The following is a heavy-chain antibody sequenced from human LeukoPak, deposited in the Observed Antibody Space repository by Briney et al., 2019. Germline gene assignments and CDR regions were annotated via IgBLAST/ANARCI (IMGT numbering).Heavy chain of an antibody. Sequence: ASVKVSCKASGYRFDGYCLHWVRQAPGQGLEWMGWITPNRGDIRIAQKFRGRVTLTRDTSFSTAYMELTGLTSDDTAVYYCARGITMVRGAQRYYFDYWGQGTLVTVSS. CDR2: ITPNRGDI. V-gene: IGHV1-2*02. CDR1: GYRFDGYC. CDR3: ARGITMVRGAQRYYFDY. D-gene: IGHD3-10*01. J-gene: IGHJ4*02.